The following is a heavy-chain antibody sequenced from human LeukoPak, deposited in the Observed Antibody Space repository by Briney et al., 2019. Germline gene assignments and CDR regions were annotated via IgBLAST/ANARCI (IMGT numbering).Heavy chain of an antibody. CDR3: ARERRSIAASYCMDV. CDR2: IWYDGSNK. V-gene: IGHV3-33*01. J-gene: IGHJ6*02. CDR1: GFTFSSYG. D-gene: IGHD6-13*01. Sequence: GGSLKLSCAASGFTFSSYGMHWVRQAPGKGLEWVAVIWYDGSNKYYADSVKGRFTISRDNSKNTLYLQMNSLRAEDTAVYYCARERRSIAASYCMDVWGQGTTVTV.